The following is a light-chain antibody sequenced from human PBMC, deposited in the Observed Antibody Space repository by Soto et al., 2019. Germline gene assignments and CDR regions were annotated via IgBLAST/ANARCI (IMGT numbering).Light chain of an antibody. V-gene: IGLV1-40*01. J-gene: IGLJ3*02. Sequence: QSVLTQPPSVSGAPGQRVTISCTGSRSNIGAGYDVHWYQQLPGTAPKVLIYGNSNRPSGVPDRFSGSKSGTSASLASTGLQAEDEADYYCQSYDSSLSGWVFGGGTKLTVL. CDR1: RSNIGAGYD. CDR2: GNS. CDR3: QSYDSSLSGWV.